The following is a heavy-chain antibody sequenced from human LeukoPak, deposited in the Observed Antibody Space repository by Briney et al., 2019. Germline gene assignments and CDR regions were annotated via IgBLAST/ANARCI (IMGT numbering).Heavy chain of an antibody. J-gene: IGHJ1*01. V-gene: IGHV4-4*02. CDR1: VGSISSSNW. D-gene: IGHD3-22*01. Sequence: SETLSLTCAVSVGSISSSNWWSWVRQPPGKGLERIGEIYHSGSTNYNPSLKSRVTISVDKSKNQFSLKLSSVTAADTAVYYCAREGSSGYYYRSPLQHWGQGTLVTVSS. CDR2: IYHSGST. CDR3: AREGSSGYYYRSPLQH.